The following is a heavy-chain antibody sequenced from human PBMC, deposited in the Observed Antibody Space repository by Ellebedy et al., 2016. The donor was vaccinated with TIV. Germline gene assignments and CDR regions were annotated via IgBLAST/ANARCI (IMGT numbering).Heavy chain of an antibody. CDR1: GFTFSSYA. J-gene: IGHJ4*02. D-gene: IGHD6-6*01. CDR2: ISYDGSNK. V-gene: IGHV3-30-3*01. CDR3: ARDHGGSSSAY. Sequence: GESLKISCAASGFTFSSYAMHWVRQAPGKGLEWVAVISYDGSNKYYADSVKGRFTISRDNSKNTLYLQMNSLRAEDTAVYYCARDHGGSSSAYWGQGTLVTVSS.